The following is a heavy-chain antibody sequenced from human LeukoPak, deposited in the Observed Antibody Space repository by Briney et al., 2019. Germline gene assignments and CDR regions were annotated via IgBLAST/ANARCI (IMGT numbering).Heavy chain of an antibody. CDR1: GGSISSGSYY. CDR2: IHTSGST. Sequence: PSQTLSLTCTVSGGSISSGSYYWTCIRQPDGKGLEWIGRIHTSGSTNYNPSLKSRVTISVDTSKNQFSLELTSVTAADTAVYYCARESHGLGYWGQGTLVTVSS. V-gene: IGHV4-61*02. D-gene: IGHD5-12*01. CDR3: ARESHGLGY. J-gene: IGHJ4*02.